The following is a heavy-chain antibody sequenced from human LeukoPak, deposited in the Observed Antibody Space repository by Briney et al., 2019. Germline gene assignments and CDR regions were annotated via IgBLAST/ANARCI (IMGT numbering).Heavy chain of an antibody. CDR3: ARGSVAGSHYYYGMDV. CDR2: IIPIFGTP. J-gene: IGHJ6*02. V-gene: IGHV1-69*13. CDR1: GGTFSSYA. D-gene: IGHD6-19*01. Sequence: SVTVSCKASGGTFSSYAISWVRQAPGQGLEWMGGIIPIFGTPNYAQKFQGRLTITADESTSTAYMELSSLRSEDTAVYHCARGSVAGSHYYYGMDVWGQGTTVTVSS.